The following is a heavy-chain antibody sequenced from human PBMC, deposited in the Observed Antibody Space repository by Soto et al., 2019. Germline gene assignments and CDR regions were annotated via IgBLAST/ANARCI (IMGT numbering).Heavy chain of an antibody. CDR1: GYIFSNFG. CDR3: ARVSGIGVGTTSY. J-gene: IGHJ4*02. D-gene: IGHD3-22*01. V-gene: IGHV1-18*01. CDR2: VSGYNGKS. Sequence: QIQLVQSGAEVKKPGASAKVSCKASGYIFSNFGISWMRQVHGQGLEWMGWVSGYNGKSNYTQKFQGRVTMTTDTSTNTAYMELRSLRSDDTAVYYCARVSGIGVGTTSYWRQGTLVTVSS.